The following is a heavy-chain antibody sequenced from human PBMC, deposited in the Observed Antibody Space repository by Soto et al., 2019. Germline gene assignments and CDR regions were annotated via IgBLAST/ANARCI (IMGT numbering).Heavy chain of an antibody. CDR1: VCSISVHY. J-gene: IGHJ4*02. CDR2: IYPSWST. V-gene: IGHV4-4*07. Sequence: SSTXSLTGTFSVCSISVHYFILIRQSAGKGLEWIGRIYPSWSTDYNPSLNSRVTMSLDMSKNQFSLDLTPVTAADTAVYFCAREWSYRGNDFRGRGTLVTVYS. D-gene: IGHD5-12*01. CDR3: AREWSYRGNDF.